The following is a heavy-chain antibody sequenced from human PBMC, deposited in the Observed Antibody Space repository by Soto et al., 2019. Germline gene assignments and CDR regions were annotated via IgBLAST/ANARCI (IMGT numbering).Heavy chain of an antibody. V-gene: IGHV4-38-2*01. CDR2: IYHSGST. D-gene: IGHD5-18*01. CDR1: GYSISIGYY. J-gene: IGHJ5*02. CDR3: ARGWIKPLNWLDP. Sequence: SETLSLTCAVSGYSISIGYYWGCIREPPGKGLEWIWSIYHSGSTYYNPSLKSRVTISVDTSKNQFSLKLSSVTAADTAVYYCARGWIKPLNWLDPWGQGTLFTVSS.